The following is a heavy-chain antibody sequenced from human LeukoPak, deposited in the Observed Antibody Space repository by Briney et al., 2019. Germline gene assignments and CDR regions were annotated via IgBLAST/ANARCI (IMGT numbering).Heavy chain of an antibody. J-gene: IGHJ6*02. CDR1: GFTFSSYA. V-gene: IGHV3-23*01. CDR3: ATRGLSGYYYGMDV. Sequence: GGSLRLSCAASGFTFSSYAMSWVRQAPGKGLEWVSAISGSGGSTYYADCVKGRFTISRDNSKNTVYLQMNSLRAEDTAVYYCATRGLSGYYYGMDVWGQGTTVTVFS. D-gene: IGHD3/OR15-3a*01. CDR2: ISGSGGST.